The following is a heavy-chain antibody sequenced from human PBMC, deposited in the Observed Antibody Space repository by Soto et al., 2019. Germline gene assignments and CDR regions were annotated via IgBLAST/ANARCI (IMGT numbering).Heavy chain of an antibody. V-gene: IGHV3-33*01. Sequence: LRLSCAASGFTFNTHGMHWVRQAPGKGLEWVAVIWYDGSQRYYADFVRGRFTISRDNSQNTLYLQMTSLRAEDTAVYYCARIDDYGDYVTDYWGQGALVTVSS. CDR1: GFTFNTHG. CDR2: IWYDGSQR. D-gene: IGHD4-17*01. CDR3: ARIDDYGDYVTDY. J-gene: IGHJ4*02.